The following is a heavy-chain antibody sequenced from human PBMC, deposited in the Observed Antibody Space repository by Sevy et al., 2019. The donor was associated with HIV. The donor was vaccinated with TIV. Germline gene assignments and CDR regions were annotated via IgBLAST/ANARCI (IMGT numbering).Heavy chain of an antibody. V-gene: IGHV1-18*01. D-gene: IGHD3-22*01. J-gene: IGHJ5*02. CDR2: ISAYNGNT. CDR3: ARGPRGLYYYDSSGYRNWFDP. CDR1: GYTFTSYG. Sequence: ASVKVSCKASGYTFTSYGISWVRQAPGQGLEWMGWISAYNGNTNYAQKLQGRVTMTTATSTGTAYMELRSLRSDDTAVYYCARGPRGLYYYDSSGYRNWFDPWGQGTLVTVSS.